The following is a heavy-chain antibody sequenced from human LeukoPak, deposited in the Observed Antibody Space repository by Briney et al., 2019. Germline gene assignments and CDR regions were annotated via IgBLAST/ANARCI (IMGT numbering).Heavy chain of an antibody. CDR1: GFTFNSYA. D-gene: IGHD6-6*01. Sequence: GGSLRLSCAASGFTFNSYAMNWVRQAPGKGLEWVSSISSSSSYIYYADSVKGRFTISRDNAKNSLYLQMNSLRAEDTAVYYCARVTSIAARGFDYWGQGTLVTVSS. J-gene: IGHJ4*02. V-gene: IGHV3-21*01. CDR3: ARVTSIAARGFDY. CDR2: ISSSSSYI.